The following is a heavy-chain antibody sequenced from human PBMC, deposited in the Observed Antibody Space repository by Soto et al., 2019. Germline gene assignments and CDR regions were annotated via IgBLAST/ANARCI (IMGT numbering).Heavy chain of an antibody. Sequence: PGGSLRLSCAASGFTFITYWMHWVRQAPGKGLVWVSRINSDGSSTDYADSVKGRFTISRDNAKNTLYLQMNSLRAEDTAVYYCARETHRYCSGGNCYETPFDDWGQGTLVTVSS. V-gene: IGHV3-74*01. D-gene: IGHD2-15*01. CDR3: ARETHRYCSGGNCYETPFDD. CDR1: GFTFITYW. CDR2: INSDGSST. J-gene: IGHJ4*02.